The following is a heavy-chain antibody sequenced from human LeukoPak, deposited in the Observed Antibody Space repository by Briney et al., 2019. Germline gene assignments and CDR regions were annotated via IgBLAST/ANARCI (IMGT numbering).Heavy chain of an antibody. CDR2: IYYSGST. CDR1: GGSISSYY. Sequence: KSSETLSLTCTVSGGSISSYYWSWIRQPPGKGLEWIGYIYYSGSTNYNPSLKSRVTISVDTSKNQFSLKLSSVTAADTAVYYCARDMAAAGSFDYWGQGTLVTVSS. D-gene: IGHD6-13*01. J-gene: IGHJ4*02. CDR3: ARDMAAAGSFDY. V-gene: IGHV4-59*01.